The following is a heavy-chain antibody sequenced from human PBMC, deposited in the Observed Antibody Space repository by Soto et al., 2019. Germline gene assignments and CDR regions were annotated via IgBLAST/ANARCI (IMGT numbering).Heavy chain of an antibody. CDR1: GFSLSTGGMG. V-gene: IGHV2-5*02. J-gene: IGHJ6*02. D-gene: IGHD2-21*02. CDR3: VHSRCGGDCLQSYSSHYYYGMDI. CDR2: IYWDGDR. Sequence: SGPTLVNPTQTLTLTCTFSGFSLSTGGMGVGWIRQPPGKAMEWLALIYWDGDRRYRPSLMSRLTIAKDTSKNQVVLTMTNMDPVDTATYYCVHSRCGGDCLQSYSSHYYYGMDIWGQGTTVTVSS.